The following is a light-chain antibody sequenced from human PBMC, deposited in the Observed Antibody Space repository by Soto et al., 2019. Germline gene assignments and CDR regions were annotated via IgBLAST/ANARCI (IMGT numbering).Light chain of an antibody. Sequence: EILLTQSPGTLSLSPGERAALSCRASQSVSSSYLAWYQQKPCHAPRLLIYGTSSRATGIPDSFSGSASGTDFPLTISRLEPEDSAVFYCQQYGSSITFGQGTRLEIK. V-gene: IGKV3-20*01. CDR3: QQYGSSIT. J-gene: IGKJ5*01. CDR2: GTS. CDR1: QSVSSSY.